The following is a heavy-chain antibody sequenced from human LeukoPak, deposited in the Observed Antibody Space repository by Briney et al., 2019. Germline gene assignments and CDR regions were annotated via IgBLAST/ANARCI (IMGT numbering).Heavy chain of an antibody. V-gene: IGHV4-59*01. D-gene: IGHD3-10*01. CDR1: NDSIRNYY. Sequence: SETLSLTCSVSNDSIRNYYWSWIRQPPGKALEWIGYIYHTGSTNYNPSLKSRLTMSIDTSKNQFSLNLNSVTAADTAVYYCARGNYGSGSYYVVDFDYWGQGTLVTVSS. CDR2: IYHTGST. J-gene: IGHJ4*02. CDR3: ARGNYGSGSYYVVDFDY.